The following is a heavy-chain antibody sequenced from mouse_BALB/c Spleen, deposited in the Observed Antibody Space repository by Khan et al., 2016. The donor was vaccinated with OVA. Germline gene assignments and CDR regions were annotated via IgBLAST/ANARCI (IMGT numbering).Heavy chain of an antibody. J-gene: IGHJ4*01. CDR2: ISSSGST. V-gene: IGHV3-2*02. D-gene: IGHD2-14*01. CDR1: GYSITSDYA. Sequence: VQLKESGPGLVKPSQSLSLTCTVTGYSITSDYAWNWIRQFPGNKLAWMGYISSSGSTSYNPSLKSRISITRDTSKNQFFLLLHSVTTEDKATYDCARSLYYSYGYALEYWGRGTSVTVSS. CDR3: ARSLYYSYGYALEY.